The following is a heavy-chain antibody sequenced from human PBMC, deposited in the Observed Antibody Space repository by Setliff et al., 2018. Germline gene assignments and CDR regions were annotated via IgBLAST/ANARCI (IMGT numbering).Heavy chain of an antibody. Sequence: ASVKVSCKASGYTFIGYYVHWVRQAPGRGLEWMGWINPNIGGTNDAQKFQGRVTVTSETSISTAYLTLTSLRSDDTAIYYCARLSASVVSPVDHWGQGTLVTVSS. CDR1: GYTFIGYY. CDR3: ARLSASVVSPVDH. J-gene: IGHJ4*02. V-gene: IGHV1-2*02. CDR2: INPNIGGT.